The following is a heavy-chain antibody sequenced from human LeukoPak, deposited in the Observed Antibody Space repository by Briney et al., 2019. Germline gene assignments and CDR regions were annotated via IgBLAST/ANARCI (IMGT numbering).Heavy chain of an antibody. Sequence: SETLSLTCTVSGGSISSYYWSWIRQPPGKGLEWIGYIYYSGSTNYNPSLKSRVTISVDTSKNQFSLKLSSVTAADTAVYYCARGHITMVRGVDYWGQGTLVTVSS. CDR3: ARGHITMVRGVDY. CDR2: IYYSGST. CDR1: GGSISSYY. J-gene: IGHJ4*02. D-gene: IGHD3-10*01. V-gene: IGHV4-59*01.